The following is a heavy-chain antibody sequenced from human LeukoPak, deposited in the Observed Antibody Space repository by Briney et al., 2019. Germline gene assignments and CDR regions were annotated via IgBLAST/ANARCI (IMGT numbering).Heavy chain of an antibody. CDR1: GGSISSSSYY. Sequence: SETLSLTCTVSGGSISSSSYYWGWIRQPPGKGLEWIGSIYYSGSTYYNPSLKSRVTISVDTSKNQFSLKLSSVTAADTAVYYCARDYYDSSGPFDWGQGTLVTVSS. CDR2: IYYSGST. CDR3: ARDYYDSSGPFD. D-gene: IGHD3-22*01. V-gene: IGHV4-39*01. J-gene: IGHJ4*02.